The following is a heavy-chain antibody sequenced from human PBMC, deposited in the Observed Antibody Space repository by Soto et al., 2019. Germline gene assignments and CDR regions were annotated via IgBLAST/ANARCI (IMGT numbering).Heavy chain of an antibody. CDR3: ARHLLVVVNYAFDI. D-gene: IGHD3-22*01. V-gene: IGHV4-39*01. CDR1: GGSISSSSYY. J-gene: IGHJ3*02. Sequence: KTSETLSLTCTVSGGSISSSSYYWGWIRQPPGKGLEWIGSIYYSGSTYYNPSLKSRVTISVDTSKNQFSLKLSSVTAADTAVYYCARHLLVVVNYAFDIRGQGTMVTVSS. CDR2: IYYSGST.